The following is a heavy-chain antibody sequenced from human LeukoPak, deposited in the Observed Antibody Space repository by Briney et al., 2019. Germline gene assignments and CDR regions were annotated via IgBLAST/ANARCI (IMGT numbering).Heavy chain of an antibody. CDR2: IYSGGIYNDGTT. Sequence: PGGSLRLSCAASGFTVSSNYMSWVRQAPGKGLEWVSVIYSGGIYNDGTTNYGDSVKGRFTISRDNSKNTLYLQTNSLRAEDTAVYYCARRELLGYSYGLRTFNIWGQGTTVTVSS. CDR3: ARRELLGYSYGLRTFNI. J-gene: IGHJ3*02. D-gene: IGHD5-18*01. CDR1: GFTVSSNY. V-gene: IGHV3-66*04.